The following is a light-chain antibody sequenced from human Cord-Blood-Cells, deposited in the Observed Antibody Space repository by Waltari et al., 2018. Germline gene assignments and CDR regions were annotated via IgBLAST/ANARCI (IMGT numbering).Light chain of an antibody. CDR2: GKN. CDR1: SLRSSS. J-gene: IGLJ3*02. Sequence: GVSVALGQKVRTTSQGYSLRSSSASWNQQKPGQAPVLVIYGKNNRPSGIPDRFSGSSSGNTASLTITGAQAEDEADYYCNSRDSSGNHPFGGGTKLTVL. V-gene: IGLV3-19*01. CDR3: NSRDSSGNHP.